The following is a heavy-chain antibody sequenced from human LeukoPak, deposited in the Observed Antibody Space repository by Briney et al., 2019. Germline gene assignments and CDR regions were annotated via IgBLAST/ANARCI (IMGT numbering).Heavy chain of an antibody. CDR1: GVTFSSYS. D-gene: IGHD1-1*01. CDR2: ISGSGGRI. CDR3: AKNPRLEGWIYFDS. V-gene: IGHV3-23*01. J-gene: IGHJ4*02. Sequence: PGGSLRLSCAASGVTFSSYSMSWVRQAPGKGLEWVSSISGSGGRIDYADSVKGPFTISRDNSKNTLSLQMNSLTAEDTAVYYCAKNPRLEGWIYFDSWGQGILVTVSS.